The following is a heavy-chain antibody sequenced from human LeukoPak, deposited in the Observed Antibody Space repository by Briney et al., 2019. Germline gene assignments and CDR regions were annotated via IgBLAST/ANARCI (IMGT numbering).Heavy chain of an antibody. J-gene: IGHJ6*03. V-gene: IGHV3-21*01. CDR1: GFTFSNAW. CDR3: ARDPYSGNYGAYYYYYMDV. Sequence: GGSLRLSCAASGFTFSNAWMSWVRQAPGKGLEWVSSITSSSSYKYYADSVRGRFTISRDNAKNSLYLQMNSLRPEDTAVYYCARDPYSGNYGAYYYYYMDVWGKGTTVTVSS. CDR2: ITSSSSYK. D-gene: IGHD1-26*01.